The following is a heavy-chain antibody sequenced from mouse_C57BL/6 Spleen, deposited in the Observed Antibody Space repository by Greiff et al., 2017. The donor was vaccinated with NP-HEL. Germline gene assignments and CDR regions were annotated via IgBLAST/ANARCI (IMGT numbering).Heavy chain of an antibody. CDR1: GYSITSGYY. Sequence: VQLKESGPGLVKPSQSLSLTCSVTGYSITSGYYWNWIRQFPGNKLEWMGYISYDGSNNYNPSLKNRISITRDTSKNQFFLKLNSVTTEDTATYYCARGPEFAYWGQGTLVTVSA. CDR3: ARGPEFAY. CDR2: ISYDGSN. V-gene: IGHV3-6*01. J-gene: IGHJ3*01.